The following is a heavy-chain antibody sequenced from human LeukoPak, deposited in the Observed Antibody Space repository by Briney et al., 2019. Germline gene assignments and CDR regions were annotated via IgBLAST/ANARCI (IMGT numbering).Heavy chain of an antibody. CDR1: GFTFSSYA. D-gene: IGHD2-21*02. CDR2: ISGIGGST. V-gene: IGHV3-23*01. CDR3: AKEWQYCGGHCYDAFDI. J-gene: IGHJ3*02. Sequence: PRGSLRLSCAASGFTFSSYAMGWVRQAPRRGLEWVSAISGIGGSTNYADSGKGGFTISRHNSKNTLYPQINSLRAEDTAVYYCAKEWQYCGGHCYDAFDIWGQGTMVTVSS.